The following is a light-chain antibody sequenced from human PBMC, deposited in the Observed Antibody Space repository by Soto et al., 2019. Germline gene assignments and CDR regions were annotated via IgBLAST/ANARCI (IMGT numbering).Light chain of an antibody. CDR2: GAS. J-gene: IGKJ1*01. Sequence: EMVMTQSPATLSVSPGERATLSSRASQSVSSNLAWYQQKPGQAPRLLIYGASTRATGIPARFSGSGSGTEFTLTISSLQPEDFAVYYCQQYNNWPRGTLGQGTKVEIK. CDR3: QQYNNWPRGT. CDR1: QSVSSN. V-gene: IGKV3-15*01.